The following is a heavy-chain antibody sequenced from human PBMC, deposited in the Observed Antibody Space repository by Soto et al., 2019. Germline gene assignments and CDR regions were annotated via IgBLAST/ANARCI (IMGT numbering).Heavy chain of an antibody. CDR3: ARYTPPVRYDGMAV. J-gene: IGHJ6*01. CDR1: GFTFSSYA. CDR2: IGESGTPT. D-gene: IGHD2-2*01. Sequence: LRLSCAATGFTFSSYAMKWVRQAPGKGLEWVSLIGESGTPTYYADSVKGRFTISRDNSGNTLFLEMYSLRAEDTAVYYCARYTPPVRYDGMAVWGQRTTATAS. V-gene: IGHV3-23*01.